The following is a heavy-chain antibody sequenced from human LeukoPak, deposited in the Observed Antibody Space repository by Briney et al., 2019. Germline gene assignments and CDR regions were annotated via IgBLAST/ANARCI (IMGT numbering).Heavy chain of an antibody. D-gene: IGHD3-22*01. V-gene: IGHV3-21*01. CDR1: GFTFSSYS. CDR3: ARSVMRDYYDSFDY. Sequence: GGSLRLSCAASGFTFSSYSMNWVRQAPGKGLEWVSSIGTSSSYIYYADSLKGRFTISRDNAKNSLYLQMNSLRAEDTAVYYCARSVMRDYYDSFDYWGQGTLVTVSS. J-gene: IGHJ4*02. CDR2: IGTSSSYI.